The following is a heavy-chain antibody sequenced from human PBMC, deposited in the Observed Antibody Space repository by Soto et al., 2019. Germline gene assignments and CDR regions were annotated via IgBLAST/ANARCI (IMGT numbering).Heavy chain of an antibody. CDR2: ISGSGGTT. CDR1: GFTFSSYS. CDR3: AKGGVGYYDSTGYYLYYYYGMDV. Sequence: EVQLLESGGGLVQPGGSLRLSCAASGFTFSSYSMIWVRQAPGKGLEWVSAISGSGGTTYYADSVKGRFPISRDNSKNTLYLHMNSLRAEGTAVYYCAKGGVGYYDSTGYYLYYYYGMDVWGQGTTVTVSS. V-gene: IGHV3-23*01. J-gene: IGHJ6*02. D-gene: IGHD3-22*01.